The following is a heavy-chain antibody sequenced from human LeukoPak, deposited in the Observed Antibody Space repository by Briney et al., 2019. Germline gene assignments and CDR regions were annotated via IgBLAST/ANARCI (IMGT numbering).Heavy chain of an antibody. Sequence: QTGGSLRLSCEASGFTFRSFWMSWVRQAPGKGLEWVANIREDGIEKRYEDSVKGRVTISRDNGKNSVYLQMNSLRAEDTAVYYCARDEVGGGFAVWGQGTMVTVSS. CDR2: IREDGIEK. CDR3: ARDEVGGGFAV. D-gene: IGHD6-19*01. CDR1: GFTFRSFW. V-gene: IGHV3-7*01. J-gene: IGHJ3*01.